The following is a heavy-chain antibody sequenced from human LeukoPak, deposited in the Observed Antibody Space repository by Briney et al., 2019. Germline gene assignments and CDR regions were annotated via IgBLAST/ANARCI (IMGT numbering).Heavy chain of an antibody. J-gene: IGHJ4*02. CDR2: INAGNGNT. V-gene: IGHV1-3*01. D-gene: IGHD6-13*01. Sequence: SVTVSCKASRYTISNFAIHWVRQAPAQGLEWMGWINAGNGNTTYSQRLQDRVTITRDTSASTAYMEVRSLRSEDTAVYFCARDFIAVGGSNLFLMVWGQGTLVTVSS. CDR3: ARDFIAVGGSNLFLMV. CDR1: RYTISNFA.